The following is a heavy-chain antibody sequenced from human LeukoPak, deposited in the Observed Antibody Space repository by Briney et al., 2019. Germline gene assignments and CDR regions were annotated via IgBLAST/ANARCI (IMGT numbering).Heavy chain of an antibody. CDR1: GFTFSSYW. J-gene: IGHJ3*02. CDR3: ARDVTAADVDAFDI. Sequence: GGSLRLSCAASGFTFSSYWMSWVRQAPGKGLEWVANIKQDGSEKYYVDSVKGRFTISRDNAKNSLYLQMNSLRAEDTAVYYCARDVTAADVDAFDIWGQGTMVTVSS. D-gene: IGHD6-13*01. V-gene: IGHV3-7*01. CDR2: IKQDGSEK.